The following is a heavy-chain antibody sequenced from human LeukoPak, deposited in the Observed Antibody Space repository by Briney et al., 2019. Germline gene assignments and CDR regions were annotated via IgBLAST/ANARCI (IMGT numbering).Heavy chain of an antibody. J-gene: IGHJ5*02. V-gene: IGHV3-23*01. CDR1: GFTFSSHG. Sequence: GGSLRLSCAASGFTFSSHGMNWVRQAPGKGLEWVSGISPSGGITYYTDSVKGRFTISRDNSKNTVSLQMNSLRGEDTAVYYCARLEKNWFDPWGQGTLVTVSS. CDR3: ARLEKNWFDP. CDR2: ISPSGGIT.